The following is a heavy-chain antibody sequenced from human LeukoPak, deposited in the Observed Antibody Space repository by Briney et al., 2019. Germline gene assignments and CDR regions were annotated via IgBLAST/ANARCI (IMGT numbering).Heavy chain of an antibody. Sequence: WGSLRLSGAASGFMFTDSWMAWVRQVPGKGLEWLANINEDGSDKNYVVALKGRFTISRDNAEKSLYLQMNSLRAEDTAIYYCVRDAAYGYDRFDYWGQGTQVTVSS. D-gene: IGHD4-17*01. J-gene: IGHJ4*02. V-gene: IGHV3-7*01. CDR3: VRDAAYGYDRFDY. CDR1: GFMFTDSW. CDR2: INEDGSDK.